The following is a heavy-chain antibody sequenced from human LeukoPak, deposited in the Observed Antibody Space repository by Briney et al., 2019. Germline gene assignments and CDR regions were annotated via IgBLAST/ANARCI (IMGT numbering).Heavy chain of an antibody. CDR3: ARSTMIRGVTDPYFYYYGMDV. CDR1: GFAFSTYG. V-gene: IGHV3-30-3*01. D-gene: IGHD3-10*01. CDR2: ISFDGANK. J-gene: IGHJ6*02. Sequence: PGGSLRLSCAVSGFAFSTYGMDWVRQAPGKGLEWVEVISFDGANKYYADSVKGRFTISRDNSKNTLYLQINSLTSDDTAVYCCARSTMIRGVTDPYFYYYGMDVWGQGTTVTVSS.